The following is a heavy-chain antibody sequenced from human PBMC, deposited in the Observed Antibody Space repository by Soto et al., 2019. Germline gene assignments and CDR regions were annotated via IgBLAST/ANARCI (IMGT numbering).Heavy chain of an antibody. CDR1: GFSLTSPGMC. CDR2: IERDDDDK. D-gene: IGHD1-20*01. J-gene: IGHJ6*02. Sequence: SGPTLVNPTETLTLTCTFSGFSLTSPGMCVSWIRQPPGKALEWLALIERDDDDKYYSTSLKTRLTISKDTRKNQVVLTMANMEPADKRTYYRARSIRGHRRFNGMDVWGQATTVTVSS. V-gene: IGHV2-70*13. CDR3: ARSIRGHRRFNGMDV.